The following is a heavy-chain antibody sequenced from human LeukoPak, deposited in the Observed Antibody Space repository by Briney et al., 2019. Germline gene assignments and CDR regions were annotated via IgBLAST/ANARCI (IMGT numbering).Heavy chain of an antibody. V-gene: IGHV4-61*02. J-gene: IGHJ4*02. D-gene: IGHD6-19*01. Sequence: SDTLSLPCTVSGGFLSSGSYYCSSIRQPAGRGLEWIGRIETSRSTNYTPALKSRVTISVHTSKNQLALKLSSVTAADTSVYYCARDKSGNSGWYSYFDHWGQGTLVTVSS. CDR3: ARDKSGNSGWYSYFDH. CDR1: GGFLSSGSYY. CDR2: IETSRST.